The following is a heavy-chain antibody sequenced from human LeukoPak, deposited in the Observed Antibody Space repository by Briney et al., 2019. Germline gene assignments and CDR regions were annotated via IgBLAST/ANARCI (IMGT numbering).Heavy chain of an antibody. J-gene: IGHJ4*02. CDR3: ARVGGSGSYSFFDY. V-gene: IGHV3-20*04. CDR1: GFTFDDYG. Sequence: GGSLRLSCAASGFTFDDYGMSWVRQAPGKGLEWVSGINWNGGSTGYADSVKGRFTISRDNAENSLYLQMNSLRAEDTALYYCARVGGSGSYSFFDYWGQGTLVTVSS. D-gene: IGHD3-10*01. CDR2: INWNGGST.